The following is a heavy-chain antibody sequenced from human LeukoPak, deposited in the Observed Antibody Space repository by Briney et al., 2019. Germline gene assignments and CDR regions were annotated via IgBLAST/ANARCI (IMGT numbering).Heavy chain of an antibody. D-gene: IGHD1-26*01. CDR1: GGTFSSYA. J-gene: IGHJ3*02. CDR3: AKDEEGWWELRKHAFDI. V-gene: IGHV1-69*01. Sequence: GSSVKVSCKASGGTFSSYAISWVRQAPGQGLEWMGGIIPIFGTANYAQKFQGRVTITADESTGTAYMELSSLRSEDTAVYYCAKDEEGWWELRKHAFDIWGQGTMVTVSS. CDR2: IIPIFGTA.